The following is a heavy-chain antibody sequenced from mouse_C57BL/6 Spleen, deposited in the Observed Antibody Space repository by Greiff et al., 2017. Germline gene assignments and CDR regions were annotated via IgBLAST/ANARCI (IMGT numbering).Heavy chain of an antibody. D-gene: IGHD1-1*01. CDR1: GYSITSGYY. CDR2: ISYDGSK. V-gene: IGHV3-6*01. J-gene: IGHJ1*03. Sequence: ESGPGLVKPSQSLSLTCSVTGYSITSGYYWNWIRQFPGNKLEWMGYISYDGSKKYNPPLKIRISITRDTSKIQFFLTLNSVTAEDTATYDCNYGSSRYWYFDVWCTGTTVTVSS. CDR3: NYGSSRYWYFDV.